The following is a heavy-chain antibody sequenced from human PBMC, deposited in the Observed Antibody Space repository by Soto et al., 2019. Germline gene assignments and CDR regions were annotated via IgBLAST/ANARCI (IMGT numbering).Heavy chain of an antibody. D-gene: IGHD3-22*01. CDR2: ISWNSGSI. Sequence: GGSLRLSCAASGFTFDDYAMHWVRQAPGKGLEWVSGISWNSGSIGYADSVKGRFTISRDNAKNSLYLQMNSLRAEDTALYYCAKDRHYDSSGYYSILDYWGQGTLVTVSS. CDR3: AKDRHYDSSGYYSILDY. CDR1: GFTFDDYA. V-gene: IGHV3-9*01. J-gene: IGHJ4*02.